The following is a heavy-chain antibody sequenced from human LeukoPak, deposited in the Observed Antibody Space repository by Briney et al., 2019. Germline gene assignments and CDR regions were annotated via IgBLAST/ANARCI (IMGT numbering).Heavy chain of an antibody. CDR2: IYHSGST. CDR3: ARAARTYDYVWGSYRLDAFDI. V-gene: IGHV4-30-2*01. D-gene: IGHD3-16*02. Sequence: SETLSLTCAVSGGSISSGGYSWSWIRQPPGKGLEWIGYIYHSGSTYYNPSLKSRITISVDRSKNQFSLKLSSVTAADTAVYYCARAARTYDYVWGSYRLDAFDIWGQGTMVTVSS. CDR1: GGSISSGGYS. J-gene: IGHJ3*02.